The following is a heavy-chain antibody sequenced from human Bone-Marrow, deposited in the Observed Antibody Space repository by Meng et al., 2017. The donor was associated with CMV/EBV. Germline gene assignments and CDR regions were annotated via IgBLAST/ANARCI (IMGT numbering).Heavy chain of an antibody. CDR3: AKGSKWYDP. Sequence: GESLKISCAASGFPFSSYAMTWVRQAPGKGLEWVSVIYTGNGGTFYADSVKGRFTISRHGSQNTVYLLMNGLRAEDTAVYYCAKGSKWYDPWGQGTLVTVSS. V-gene: IGHV3-23*03. J-gene: IGHJ5*02. CDR2: IYTGNGGT. CDR1: GFPFSSYA.